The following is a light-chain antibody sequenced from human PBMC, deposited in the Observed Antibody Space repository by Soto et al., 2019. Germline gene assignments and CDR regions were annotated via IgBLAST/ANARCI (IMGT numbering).Light chain of an antibody. CDR3: QQYNNWPPT. Sequence: EIVMTQSPATLSVSPGERATLSCRASQSVSSNLAWYQQKPGQAPRLLIYGASTGATGIPARFSGSGSGTEFTLPISSLQSEDFAVYYCQQYNNWPPTFGQGTKVEIK. V-gene: IGKV3-15*01. CDR2: GAS. J-gene: IGKJ1*01. CDR1: QSVSSN.